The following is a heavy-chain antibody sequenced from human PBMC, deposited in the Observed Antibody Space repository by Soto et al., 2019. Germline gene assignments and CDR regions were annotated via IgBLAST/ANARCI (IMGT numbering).Heavy chain of an antibody. D-gene: IGHD3-22*01. Sequence: QVQLVQSGAEVKKPGASVKVSCKPSGYTFSSYGINWVRQAPGQGLEWMGWMNAYNGDTNYAQKYQGRVTMTTDTSTSTAYMELRSLRSDDTAVYYCARGGYDSGGYPLPYWGQGTLVTVSS. CDR1: GYTFSSYG. V-gene: IGHV1-18*01. CDR2: MNAYNGDT. CDR3: ARGGYDSGGYPLPY. J-gene: IGHJ4*02.